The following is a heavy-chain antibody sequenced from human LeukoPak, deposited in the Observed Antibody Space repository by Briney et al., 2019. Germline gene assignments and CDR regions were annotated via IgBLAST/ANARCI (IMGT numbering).Heavy chain of an antibody. CDR3: ARDHSGYDFPLGYYFDY. Sequence: GGSLRLSCAASGFTFSSYSMNWARQAPGKGLEWVSSISSSSSYIYYADSVKGRFTISRDNAKNSLYLQMNSLRAEDTAVYYCARDHSGYDFPLGYYFDYWGQGTLVTVSS. J-gene: IGHJ4*02. CDR2: ISSSSSYI. D-gene: IGHD5-12*01. CDR1: GFTFSSYS. V-gene: IGHV3-21*04.